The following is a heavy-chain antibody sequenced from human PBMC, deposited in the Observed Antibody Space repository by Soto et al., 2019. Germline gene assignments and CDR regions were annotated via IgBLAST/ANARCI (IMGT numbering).Heavy chain of an antibody. V-gene: IGHV4-38-2*02. CDR2: IYHGGTT. D-gene: IGHD3-3*01. Sequence: SETLSLTCTVSGYSISSGSYWGWIRQPPGKGPEWIASIYHGGTTFYNPSLKSRITISVDTSHNQFSLNLDSVTAADTAVYFCARDFAYFDAWGQGTLVTV. CDR3: ARDFAYFDA. J-gene: IGHJ4*02. CDR1: GYSISSGSY.